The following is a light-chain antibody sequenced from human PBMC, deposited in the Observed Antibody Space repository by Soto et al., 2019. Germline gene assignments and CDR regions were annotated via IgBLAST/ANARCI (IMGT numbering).Light chain of an antibody. CDR3: QSYDSSLSGWV. J-gene: IGLJ3*02. Sequence: QSVLTQPPSVSGAPGQRVTISCTGSSSNIWAGYDVHWYQQLPGTAPKLLISGNSNRPSGVPDRFSGSKSGTSASLAITGLQAEDEADYYCQSYDSSLSGWVFGGGPKLTVL. CDR1: SSNIWAGYD. CDR2: GNS. V-gene: IGLV1-40*01.